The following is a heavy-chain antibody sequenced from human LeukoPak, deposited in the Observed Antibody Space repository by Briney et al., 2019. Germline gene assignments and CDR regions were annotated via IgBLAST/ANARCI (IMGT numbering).Heavy chain of an antibody. D-gene: IGHD6-13*01. J-gene: IGHJ4*02. CDR2: ISSSGGCT. Sequence: GGSLRLSCAASGFTFSSYAMTWVRQAPGKGLEWVSSISSSGGCTDYADSVKGRFTVSRDNSKNTLYLQMNSLRAEDTAVYYCASPSIIAALGTNHWGQGTLVTVSS. V-gene: IGHV3-23*01. CDR1: GFTFSSYA. CDR3: ASPSIIAALGTNH.